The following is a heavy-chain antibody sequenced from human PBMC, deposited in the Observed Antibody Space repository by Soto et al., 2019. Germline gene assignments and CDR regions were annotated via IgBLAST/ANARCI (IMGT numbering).Heavy chain of an antibody. Sequence: LRLSCTASGFTFRSFTMNWVRQAPGKGLEWVSTISSNSAYIYYTDALRGRFTISRDNAKNSLHLQMNSLRAEDTAVYYCTRDASRDSSARGWFDPWGPGALVTVSS. CDR3: TRDASRDSSARGWFDP. CDR1: GFTFRSFT. V-gene: IGHV3-21*01. CDR2: ISSNSAYI. J-gene: IGHJ5*02. D-gene: IGHD6-13*01.